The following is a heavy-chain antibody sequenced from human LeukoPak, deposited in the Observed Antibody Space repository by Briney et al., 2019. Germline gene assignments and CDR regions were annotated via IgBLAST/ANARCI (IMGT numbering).Heavy chain of an antibody. D-gene: IGHD2-2*01. CDR3: ARDLSYCSSTRCYAPYYFDY. CDR1: GGSVGSYY. V-gene: IGHV4-4*07. Sequence: PSETLSLTCSVSGGSVGSYYWSWIRQPAGKGLEWIGRIYTSGSTNYNPSLRSRATISVDKSKSQFSLKLTSVTAADTAVYYCARDLSYCSSTRCYAPYYFDYWGQGTLVTVSS. CDR2: IYTSGST. J-gene: IGHJ4*02.